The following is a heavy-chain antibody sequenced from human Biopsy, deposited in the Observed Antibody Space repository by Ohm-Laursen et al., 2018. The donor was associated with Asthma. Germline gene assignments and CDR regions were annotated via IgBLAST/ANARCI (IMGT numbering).Heavy chain of an antibody. CDR3: AKRRGYSGHDNDY. Sequence: SLRLSCAASGFTVSRDYMFWVRQAPGKGLEWVAVISYDGNHKFYEDSVKGRFTISRDNSKNTLYLQMNSLRTEDTAVYYCAKRRGYSGHDNDYWGQGTLVIVSS. D-gene: IGHD5-12*01. CDR2: ISYDGNHK. V-gene: IGHV3-30*18. CDR1: GFTVSRDY. J-gene: IGHJ4*02.